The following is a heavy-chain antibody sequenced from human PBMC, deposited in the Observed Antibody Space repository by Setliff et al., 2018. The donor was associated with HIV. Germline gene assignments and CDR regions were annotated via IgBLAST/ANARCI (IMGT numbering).Heavy chain of an antibody. V-gene: IGHV4-39*01. CDR1: GDSTSSSSSY. CDR2: IYYSGST. Sequence: PSETLSLTCTVSGDSTSSSSSYWGWIRQPPGKGLEWIGSIYYSGSTYYNPSLKSRVTISVDTSKNQFSLKLSSVTAADTAVFYCARVPFTTGFDYWGQGILVTVSS. J-gene: IGHJ4*02. CDR3: ARVPFTTGFDY. D-gene: IGHD3-3*01.